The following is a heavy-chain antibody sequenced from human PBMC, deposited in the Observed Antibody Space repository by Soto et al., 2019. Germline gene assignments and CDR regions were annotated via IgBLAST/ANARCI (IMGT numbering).Heavy chain of an antibody. Sequence: QMQLVQSGPEVKKPGTSVKVSCKASGFTFTSSAVQWVRQARGQRLEWLGWIVVGSGNTNYAQKFQERVTITRDMSTSTAYMELSSLRSEDTAVYYCAAGAWEMATILDYWGQGTLVTVSS. CDR3: AAGAWEMATILDY. CDR1: GFTFTSSA. D-gene: IGHD5-12*01. J-gene: IGHJ4*02. V-gene: IGHV1-58*01. CDR2: IVVGSGNT.